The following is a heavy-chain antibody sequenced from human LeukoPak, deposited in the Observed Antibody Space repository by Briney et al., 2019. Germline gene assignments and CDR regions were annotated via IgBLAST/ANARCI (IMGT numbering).Heavy chain of an antibody. J-gene: IGHJ3*02. Sequence: PGGSLRLSCAASGFTFSSSAMSWVRQPPGKGLEWIGEIYHSGSTNYNPSLKSRVTISVDKSKNQFSLKLSSVTAADTAVYYCARHEYYYDSSGYYPPFKAFDIWGQGTMVTVSS. D-gene: IGHD3-22*01. CDR3: ARHEYYYDSSGYYPPFKAFDI. V-gene: IGHV4-4*02. CDR1: GFTFSSSA. CDR2: IYHSGST.